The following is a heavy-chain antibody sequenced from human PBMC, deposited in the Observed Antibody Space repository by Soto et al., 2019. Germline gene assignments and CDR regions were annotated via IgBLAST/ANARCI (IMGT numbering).Heavy chain of an antibody. CDR3: ARISTGPTGFHS. V-gene: IGHV2-26*01. CDR1: GFSLSNARMG. CDR2: IFSNDEK. D-gene: IGHD1-7*01. Sequence: SGPTLVNPTEPLTLTCTVSGFSLSNARMGVSWIRQPPGKALEWLAHIFSNDEKSYSTSLKSRLTISKDTSKSQVVLTMTNMDPVDTATYYCARISTGPTGFHSWGQGTLVTVSS. J-gene: IGHJ5*01.